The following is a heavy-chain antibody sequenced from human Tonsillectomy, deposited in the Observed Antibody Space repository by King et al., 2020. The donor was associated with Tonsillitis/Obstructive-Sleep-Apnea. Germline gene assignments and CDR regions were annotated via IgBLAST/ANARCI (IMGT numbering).Heavy chain of an antibody. CDR2: ISWSSGSI. Sequence: QLVQSGGGLVQPGRSLRLSCAASGFTFDDYAMHWVRQAPGKGLEWVSGISWSSGSIGYADSVKGRFTISRDNAKNSLFLQMNSLRAEDTALYYCAKDGSGTPSYSGYMDVWGKGTTVTVSS. J-gene: IGHJ6*03. CDR3: AKDGSGTPSYSGYMDV. D-gene: IGHD2-15*01. CDR1: GFTFDDYA. V-gene: IGHV3-9*01.